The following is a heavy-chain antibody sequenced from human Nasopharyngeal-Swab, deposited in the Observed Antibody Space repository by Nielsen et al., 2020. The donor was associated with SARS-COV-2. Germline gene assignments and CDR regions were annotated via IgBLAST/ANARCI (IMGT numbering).Heavy chain of an antibody. CDR3: ARDVWITMVRGVIDY. Sequence: GGSLRLSCAASGFTFSSYSMNWVRQAPGKGLEWVSSISSSSSYIYYADSVKGRFTISRDNAKNSLYLQMNSLRAEDTAVYYCARDVWITMVRGVIDYWGQGTLVTV. CDR2: ISSSSSYI. CDR1: GFTFSSYS. D-gene: IGHD3-10*01. V-gene: IGHV3-21*01. J-gene: IGHJ4*02.